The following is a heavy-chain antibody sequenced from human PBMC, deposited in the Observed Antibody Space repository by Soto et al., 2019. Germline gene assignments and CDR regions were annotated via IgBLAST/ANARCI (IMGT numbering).Heavy chain of an antibody. CDR3: ARDLEDIVVVPAASYNWFDP. CDR2: ISSSGGST. D-gene: IGHD2-2*01. V-gene: IGHV3-11*05. CDR1: GFTFSDYY. Sequence: GGSLRLSCAASGFTFSDYYMSWIRQAPGKGLEWVSFISSSGGSTKYADSVKGRFTISRDNAKNSLYLQLNSLRAEDTAVYYCARDLEDIVVVPAASYNWFDPWGQGTLVTVSS. J-gene: IGHJ5*02.